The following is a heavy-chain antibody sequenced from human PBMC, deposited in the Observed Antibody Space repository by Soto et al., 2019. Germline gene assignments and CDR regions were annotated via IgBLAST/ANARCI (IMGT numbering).Heavy chain of an antibody. CDR1: GGTFSSYA. CDR2: SIPIFGTA. D-gene: IGHD2-15*01. Sequence: QVQLVQSGAEVKKPGSSVKVSCKASGGTFSSYAISWVRQAPGQGLEWMGGSIPIFGTANYAQKFQGRVPITADESTSTDYMELSSLRSEDTAVYYCASPRGYCSGGSCYSVFDYWGQGTLVTVSS. J-gene: IGHJ4*02. CDR3: ASPRGYCSGGSCYSVFDY. V-gene: IGHV1-69*01.